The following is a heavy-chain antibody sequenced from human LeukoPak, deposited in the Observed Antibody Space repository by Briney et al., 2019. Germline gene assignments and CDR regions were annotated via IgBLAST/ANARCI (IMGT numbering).Heavy chain of an antibody. CDR3: ARGKAGRGSHRHNWWFDP. V-gene: IGHV1-8*01. CDR2: MNPNSGNT. D-gene: IGHD1-26*01. Sequence: ASVKVSCKASGYTFTSYDINWVRQATEQGLGWMGGMNPNSGNTGYAQKFQGRVTMTRNTSISTAYMELSSLRSEDTAVYYCARGKAGRGSHRHNWWFDPWGQGTLVTVSS. J-gene: IGHJ5*02. CDR1: GYTFTSYD.